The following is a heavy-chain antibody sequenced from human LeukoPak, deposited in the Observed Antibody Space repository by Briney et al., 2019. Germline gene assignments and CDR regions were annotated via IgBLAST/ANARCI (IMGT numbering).Heavy chain of an antibody. D-gene: IGHD5-18*01. CDR1: GGTFISYA. CDR2: IIPIFGTA. J-gene: IGHJ5*02. V-gene: IGHV1-69*13. CDR3: ARVDTAMVLWFAP. Sequence: SVKVSCKASGGTFISYAISWVRQAPGQGLEWMGGIIPIFGTANYAQKFQGRVTITADESTSTAYMELSSLRSEDTAGYYCARVDTAMVLWFAPWGQGTLVTVSS.